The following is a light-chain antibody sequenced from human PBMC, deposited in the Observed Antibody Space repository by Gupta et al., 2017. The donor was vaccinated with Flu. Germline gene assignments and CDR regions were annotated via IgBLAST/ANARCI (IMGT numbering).Light chain of an antibody. CDR2: VNVDGTH. CDR1: SGKSDYD. V-gene: IGLV4-69*01. J-gene: IGLJ2*01. CDR3: QTWGAGIV. Sequence: SVKLTCTLSSGKSDYDIAWHQQQPEKGPRFLMKVNVDGTHSKGDEIPNRFSGSSSGAERYLTLSSLQSEDEDDYYCQTWGAGIVFGGGTKVTVL.